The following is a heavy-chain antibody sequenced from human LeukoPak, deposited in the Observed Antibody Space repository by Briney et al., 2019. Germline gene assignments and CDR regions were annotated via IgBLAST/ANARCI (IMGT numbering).Heavy chain of an antibody. CDR3: ARGPKSRYSSGLDY. V-gene: IGHV3-21*01. D-gene: IGHD6-19*01. CDR2: ISSSSSYI. CDR1: GFTFSSYS. Sequence: GGSLRLSCAASGFTFSSYSMNWVRQAPGKGLEWVSSISSSSSYIYYADSVKGRFTISRDNAKNTLYLQMNSLRVEDTAVYYCARGPKSRYSSGLDYWGQGTLVTVSS. J-gene: IGHJ4*02.